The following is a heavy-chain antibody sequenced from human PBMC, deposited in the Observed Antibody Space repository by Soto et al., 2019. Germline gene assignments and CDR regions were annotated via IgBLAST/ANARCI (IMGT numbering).Heavy chain of an antibody. CDR1: GGSISSSSYY. J-gene: IGHJ4*02. Sequence: PSETLSLTCTVSGGSISSSSYYWGWVRQPPGKGLEWIGNIYYSGSTYYNPSLKSRVTISVDTSKNQFSLKLSSVTAADTAVYYCARADWNDAYIDYWGQGTLVTVSS. CDR3: ARADWNDAYIDY. V-gene: IGHV4-39*01. CDR2: IYYSGST. D-gene: IGHD1-1*01.